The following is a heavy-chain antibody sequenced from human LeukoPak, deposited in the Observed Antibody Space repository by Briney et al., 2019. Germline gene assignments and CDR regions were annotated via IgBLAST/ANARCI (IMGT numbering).Heavy chain of an antibody. CDR2: ISSSSSYI. CDR3: ARELVIAEEGAFDI. CDR1: GFTFSSYS. J-gene: IGHJ3*02. V-gene: IGHV3-21*01. D-gene: IGHD3-22*01. Sequence: GGSLRLSCAASGFTFSSYSMNWVRQAPGKGLEWVSSISSSSSYIYYADSVKGRFTISRDNAKNSLYLQMNSLRAEDTAVYYCARELVIAEEGAFDIWGQGTMVTVSS.